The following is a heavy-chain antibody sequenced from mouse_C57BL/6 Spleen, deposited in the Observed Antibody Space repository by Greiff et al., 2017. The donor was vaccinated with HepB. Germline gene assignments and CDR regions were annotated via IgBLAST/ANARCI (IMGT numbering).Heavy chain of an antibody. CDR2: IYPGSGNT. J-gene: IGHJ3*01. D-gene: IGHD1-1*01. CDR3: ARSFYYYGSSPFAY. CDR1: GYTFTDYY. V-gene: IGHV1-76*01. Sequence: QVQLQQSGAELVRPGASVKLSCKASGYTFTDYYINWVKQRPGQGLEWIARIYPGSGNTYYNEKFKGKATLTAEKSSSTAYMQLSSLTSEDSAVYFGARSFYYYGSSPFAYWGQGTLVTVSA.